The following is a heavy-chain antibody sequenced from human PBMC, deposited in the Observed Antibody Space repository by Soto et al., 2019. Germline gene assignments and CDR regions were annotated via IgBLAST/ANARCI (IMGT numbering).Heavy chain of an antibody. CDR2: ICTSGRT. CDR1: GDSMSSYY. Sequence: QVQLQESGPRLVKPSETLSLTCTVSGDSMSSYYWSWIRQPAGKGLEWIGRICTSGRTNYDPPLTSRVTMSIDTSAKQFSLKLTSVTAADTAVYYCARGSGNYGFDFWGQGTMVTVSS. J-gene: IGHJ3*01. CDR3: ARGSGNYGFDF. V-gene: IGHV4-4*07. D-gene: IGHD1-26*01.